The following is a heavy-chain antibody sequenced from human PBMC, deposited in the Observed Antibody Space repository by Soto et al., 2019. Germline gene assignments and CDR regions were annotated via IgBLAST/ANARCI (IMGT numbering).Heavy chain of an antibody. V-gene: IGHV4-30-2*01. CDR3: ARVPDY. CDR1: GGSISSGGYS. Sequence: QLQLQESGSGLVKPSQTLSLTCAVCGGSISSGGYSWSWIRQPPGKGLEWIGYIYHSGSTYYNPXXXXXXXXXXXXXXXXXXXXXXXXXAXXXXXXXCARVPDYWGQGTLVTVSS. CDR2: IYHSGST. J-gene: IGHJ4*02. D-gene: IGHD2-2*01.